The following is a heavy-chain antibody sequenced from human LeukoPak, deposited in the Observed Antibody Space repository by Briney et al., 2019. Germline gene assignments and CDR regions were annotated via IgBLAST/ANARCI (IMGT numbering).Heavy chain of an antibody. CDR3: ARHVGFITMVRGVIDNNWFDP. D-gene: IGHD3-10*01. Sequence: SETLSLTCTVSGGSISSSSYYWGWIRQPPGKGLEWIGSIYYSGSPYYNPSLKSRVTISVDTSKKQFSLKLSSVTAADTAVYYCARHVGFITMVRGVIDNNWFDPWGQGTLVTVSS. CDR2: IYYSGSP. V-gene: IGHV4-39*01. J-gene: IGHJ5*02. CDR1: GGSISSSSYY.